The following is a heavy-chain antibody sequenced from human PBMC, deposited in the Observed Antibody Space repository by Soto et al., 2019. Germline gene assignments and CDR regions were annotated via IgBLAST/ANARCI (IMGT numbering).Heavy chain of an antibody. Sequence: PGGSLRLSCAASGLIFSSYGMHWVRQAPGKGLEWVAVIWYDGSNKYYADSVKGRFTISRDNSKNTLYLQMNSLRAEDTAVYYCARDINRYYYDSSGYELVDYWGQGTLVTVSS. J-gene: IGHJ4*02. CDR3: ARDINRYYYDSSGYELVDY. CDR2: IWYDGSNK. V-gene: IGHV3-33*01. D-gene: IGHD3-22*01. CDR1: GLIFSSYG.